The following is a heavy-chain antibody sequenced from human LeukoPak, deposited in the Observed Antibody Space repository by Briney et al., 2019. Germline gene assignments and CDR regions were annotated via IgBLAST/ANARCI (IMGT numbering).Heavy chain of an antibody. Sequence: PSETLSLTCAVYGGSFSVFYWSWFRQHPAKGLEWIGEINHSGSTNYNPSLKSLITITVDTSKNQFSLKLSSVTAADTAVYYCARRCSSISCYNYWGQGTLVTVSS. D-gene: IGHD2-2*02. J-gene: IGHJ4*02. CDR1: GGSFSVFY. CDR3: ARRCSSISCYNY. CDR2: INHSGST. V-gene: IGHV4-34*01.